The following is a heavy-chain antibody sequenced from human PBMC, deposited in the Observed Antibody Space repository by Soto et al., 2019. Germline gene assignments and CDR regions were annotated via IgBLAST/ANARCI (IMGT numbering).Heavy chain of an antibody. CDR2: INPSGSST. Sequence: APVKVSCKASGYTFTSYYMHWVRQAPGQGLEWMGIINPSGSSTSYAQKFQGRVTMTRDTSTSTVYMELSSLRSEDTAVYYCAREAYSSSPLRRYYGMDVWGQGTTVTVSS. V-gene: IGHV1-46*01. CDR1: GYTFTSYY. J-gene: IGHJ6*02. D-gene: IGHD6-6*01. CDR3: AREAYSSSPLRRYYGMDV.